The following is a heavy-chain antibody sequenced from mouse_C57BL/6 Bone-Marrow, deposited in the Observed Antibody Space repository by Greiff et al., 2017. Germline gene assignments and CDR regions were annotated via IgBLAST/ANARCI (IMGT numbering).Heavy chain of an antibody. CDR2: IDPENGDT. J-gene: IGHJ2*01. D-gene: IGHD1-1*01. CDR1: GFNIKDDD. CDR3: TTQYYYGSRLNYFYF. V-gene: IGHV14-4*01. Sequence: VQLQQSGAELVRPGASVKLSCTASGFNIKDDDMHWVKQRPEQGLEWIGWIDPENGDTEYASKFQGKATITADKSSNTAYMQLSSLTPEDTAVYYCTTQYYYGSRLNYFYFWGQGTTLTVSS.